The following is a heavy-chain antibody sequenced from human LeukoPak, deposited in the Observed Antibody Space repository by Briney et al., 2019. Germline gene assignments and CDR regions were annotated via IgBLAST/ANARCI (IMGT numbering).Heavy chain of an antibody. CDR2: IVNSGDIT. Sequence: GGSLRLSCVASGFTFSIYAVSWVRQAPGKGLEWVSGIVNSGDITYYTSSVRGRFTISRDNSKNTLYLQMNSLRAEDTAVYYCARDGSGYYFDYWGQGTLVTVSS. V-gene: IGHV3-23*01. CDR3: ARDGSGYYFDY. J-gene: IGHJ4*02. D-gene: IGHD1-26*01. CDR1: GFTFSIYA.